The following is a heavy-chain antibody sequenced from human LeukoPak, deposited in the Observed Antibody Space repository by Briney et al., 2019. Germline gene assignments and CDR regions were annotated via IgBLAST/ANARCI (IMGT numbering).Heavy chain of an antibody. J-gene: IGHJ6*02. CDR2: TFYNSKWYN. V-gene: IGHV6-1*01. CDR3: ARGWMSNGMDV. D-gene: IGHD5-12*01. Sequence: SQTLSLTCAISGDSVSSNSAAWNWIRKSPSRGLEWLGRTFYNSKWYNDYAVFVKSRITIDPDTSKNQVSLQLNSLTPDDTAVYYCARGWMSNGMDVWGQGTTVTVSS. CDR1: GDSVSSNSAA.